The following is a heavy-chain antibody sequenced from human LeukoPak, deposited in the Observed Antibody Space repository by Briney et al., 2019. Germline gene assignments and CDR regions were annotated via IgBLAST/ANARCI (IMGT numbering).Heavy chain of an antibody. CDR1: GGTFSSYA. CDR2: IIPIFRTA. J-gene: IGHJ6*03. Sequence: ASVKVSCKASGGTFSSYAISWVRPAPGQGLEWMGGIIPIFRTANYAQKLQGRVTITADESTSTAYMELSSLRSEDTAVYYCARELVKYYDILTGYYPDYYYYYIDVWGKGTTVTISS. V-gene: IGHV1-69*13. CDR3: ARELVKYYDILTGYYPDYYYYYIDV. D-gene: IGHD3-9*01.